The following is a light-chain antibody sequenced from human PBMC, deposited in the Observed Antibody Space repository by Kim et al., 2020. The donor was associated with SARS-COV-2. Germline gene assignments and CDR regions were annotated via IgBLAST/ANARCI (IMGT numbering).Light chain of an antibody. J-gene: IGKJ5*01. V-gene: IGKV1-39*01. Sequence: SVGDSATITCRASQSISTHVHWYQQKPGKAPKLLIYAASTLQDGVPSRFIGGGSGTDFTLTISSLQPEDFATYYCQQTYSSLHITFGQGTRLEIK. CDR3: QQTYSSLHIT. CDR2: AAS. CDR1: QSISTH.